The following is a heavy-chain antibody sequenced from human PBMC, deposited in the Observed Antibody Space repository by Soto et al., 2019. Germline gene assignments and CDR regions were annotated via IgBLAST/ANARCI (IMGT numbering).Heavy chain of an antibody. D-gene: IGHD1-7*01. CDR2: SRDKGNSYST. Sequence: EVQLVESGGNLVQPGGSLRLSCAGSGFTFSDYYIDWVRQAPGKGLEWVGRSRDKGNSYSTDYGAPVRGRFTVSRDGSKNSLYLQMNSLETGDTALYYCVRSLPGTTSFDYWGRGTLVTVSS. V-gene: IGHV3-72*01. J-gene: IGHJ4*02. CDR3: VRSLPGTTSFDY. CDR1: GFTFSDYY.